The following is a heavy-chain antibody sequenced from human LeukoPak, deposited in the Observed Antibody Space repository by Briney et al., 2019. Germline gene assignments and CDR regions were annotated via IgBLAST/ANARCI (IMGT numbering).Heavy chain of an antibody. J-gene: IGHJ4*02. CDR1: GFTFSSCA. D-gene: IGHD3-22*01. CDR2: IGGSGGIT. V-gene: IGHV3-23*01. Sequence: GGSLRLSCAASGFTFSSCAMNWVRQAPGKGLEWVSGIGGSGGITHYADSVRGRFTISRDNSKNTLYLQMNSLRAEDTAVYYCAKDPTDFDSSGQTYFDYWGQGSLVTVSS. CDR3: AKDPTDFDSSGQTYFDY.